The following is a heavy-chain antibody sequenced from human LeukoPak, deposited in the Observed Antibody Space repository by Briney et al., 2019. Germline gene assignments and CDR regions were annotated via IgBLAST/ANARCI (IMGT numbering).Heavy chain of an antibody. V-gene: IGHV4-34*01. CDR1: GVSVRDYY. D-gene: IGHD2-21*01. Sequence: PSETLSLTCAVSGVSVRDYYWSWIRQSPEKGLEWIGEVSPGGYTTYNPSLRSRVIISEDTSENQLSLNATSVTAADTAPHQCARIRCGRGQARCYNHWAQGSLVTVSS. CDR2: VSPGGYT. J-gene: IGHJ5*02. CDR3: ARIRCGRGQARCYNH.